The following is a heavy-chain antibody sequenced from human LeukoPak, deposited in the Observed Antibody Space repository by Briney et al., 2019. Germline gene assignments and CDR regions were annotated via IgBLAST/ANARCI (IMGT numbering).Heavy chain of an antibody. CDR1: GDSVSSSSAA. V-gene: IGHV6-1*01. D-gene: IGHD6-19*01. CDR3: GGSGGERWLGNWFDP. Sequence: SQTLSLTCAISGDSVSSSSAAWSWIRQSPSRGLEWLGRTYYRSKWYNDYAVSVKSRITINPDTSKNQFSLHLNSVTPEDTAVYYCGGSGGERWLGNWFDPWGQGTLVTVSS. J-gene: IGHJ5*02. CDR2: TYYRSKWYN.